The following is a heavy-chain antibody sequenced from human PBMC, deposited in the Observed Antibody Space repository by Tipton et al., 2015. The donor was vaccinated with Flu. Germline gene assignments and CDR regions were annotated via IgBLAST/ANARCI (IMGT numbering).Heavy chain of an antibody. V-gene: IGHV1-46*01. CDR1: GYTFTSYY. CDR2: INPSGGST. Sequence: QVQLVQSGAEVKKPGASVKVSCKASGYTFTSYYMHWVRQAPGQGLEWMGIINPSGGSTSYAQKFQGRVTMTRDTSTSTVYMELSSLRSEDTAVYYCAREGSARRSPSYYYYYGMDVWGQGTTVTVSS. J-gene: IGHJ6*02. CDR3: AREGSARRSPSYYYYYGMDV.